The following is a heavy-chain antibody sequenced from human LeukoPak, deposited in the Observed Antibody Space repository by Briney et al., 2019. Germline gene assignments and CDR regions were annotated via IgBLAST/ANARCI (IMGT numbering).Heavy chain of an antibody. CDR1: GFTFSINA. CDR3: AKDGASGVVFDY. CDR2: ISGSGSGVTT. Sequence: GGSLRLSCAASGFTFSINAMSWVRQAPGKGPEWVSGISGSGSGVTTYYADSVKGRFTISRDNSKNTLYLQMNSLRAEDTAVYYCAKDGASGVVFDYWGQGTLVTVSS. V-gene: IGHV3-23*01. J-gene: IGHJ4*02. D-gene: IGHD3-3*01.